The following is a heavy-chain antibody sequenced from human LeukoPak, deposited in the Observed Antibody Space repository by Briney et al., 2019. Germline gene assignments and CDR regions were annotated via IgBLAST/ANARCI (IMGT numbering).Heavy chain of an antibody. CDR1: GFAFSSYS. V-gene: IGHV3-21*01. Sequence: SGGSLRLSCAASGFAFSSYSMNWVRQAPGKGLEWVSSISSSSSYRYYADSVKGRFTISRDNAKNSLYLQMNSLRAEDTAVYYGAKTGYCSGGSCYSASQHWGQGTLVTVSS. CDR2: ISSSSSYR. J-gene: IGHJ1*01. CDR3: AKTGYCSGGSCYSASQH. D-gene: IGHD2-15*01.